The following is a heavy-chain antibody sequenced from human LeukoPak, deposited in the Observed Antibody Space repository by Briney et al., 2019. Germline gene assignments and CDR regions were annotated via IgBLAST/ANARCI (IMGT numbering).Heavy chain of an antibody. Sequence: GGSLRLSCAASGFTFDDYGMSWVRQAPGKGLEWVSGINWNGGSTGYADSVKGRFTISGDNAKNSLYLQMNSLRAEDTAVYYCARYLNYYDSSGYGAFDIWGQGTMVTVSS. V-gene: IGHV3-20*04. J-gene: IGHJ3*02. CDR2: INWNGGST. CDR1: GFTFDDYG. D-gene: IGHD3-22*01. CDR3: ARYLNYYDSSGYGAFDI.